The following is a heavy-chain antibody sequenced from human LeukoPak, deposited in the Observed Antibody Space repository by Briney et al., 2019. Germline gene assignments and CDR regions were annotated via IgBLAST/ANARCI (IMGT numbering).Heavy chain of an antibody. J-gene: IGHJ4*02. CDR1: GCSITSYY. V-gene: IGHV4-4*07. Sequence: PSETLSLTCTVSGCSITSYYWSWIRQPAGKGLEWIGRIHTSGSTNYNDSLKTRVTMSIDMSKNPFSLKLSSVNGANTAVYYCARAQYYYDSSGYYRFDYWGQGTLVTVSS. CDR2: IHTSGST. CDR3: ARAQYYYDSSGYYRFDY. D-gene: IGHD3-22*01.